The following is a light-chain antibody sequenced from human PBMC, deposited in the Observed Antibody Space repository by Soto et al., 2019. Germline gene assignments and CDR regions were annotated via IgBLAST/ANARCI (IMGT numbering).Light chain of an antibody. CDR2: AAS. J-gene: IGKJ3*01. Sequence: TQSPDTLSLSPGNRATLSCRASQSVSTYLAWYQQKPGKAPKLLIYAASTLQSGVPSRFSGSGSGTDFTLTISCLQSEDFATYYCQQYYSFPPTFGPGTKVDIK. CDR3: QQYYSFPPT. CDR1: QSVSTY. V-gene: IGKV1-8*01.